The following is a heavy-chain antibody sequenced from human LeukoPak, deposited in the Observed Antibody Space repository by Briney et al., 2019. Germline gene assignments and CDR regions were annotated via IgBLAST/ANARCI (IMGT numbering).Heavy chain of an antibody. J-gene: IGHJ4*02. V-gene: IGHV3-20*04. CDR1: GLTFDDYG. CDR3: ARGRSTFDY. D-gene: IGHD2-2*01. CDR2: INWNGGSI. Sequence: GGSLRLSCAVSGLTFDDYGMSWVRQAPGKGLEWVSGINWNGGSIGYADSVKGRFTISRDNVKNSLYLQMNGLRAEDTALYYCARGRSTFDYWGQGTLVTVSS.